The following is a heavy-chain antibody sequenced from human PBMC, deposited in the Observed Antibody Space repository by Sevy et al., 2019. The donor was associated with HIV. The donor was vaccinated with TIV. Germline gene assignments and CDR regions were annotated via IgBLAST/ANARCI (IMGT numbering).Heavy chain of an antibody. Sequence: ASVKVSCTASGYTFTSYGISWVRQAPGQGLEWMGWISAYNGYTNYAQKLQGRVTLTTDTSTSTAYMELRSLRSDDTAVYYCARGYYDFWSGYYRRDAFDIWGQGTMVTVSS. J-gene: IGHJ3*02. CDR2: ISAYNGYT. D-gene: IGHD3-3*01. CDR1: GYTFTSYG. CDR3: ARGYYDFWSGYYRRDAFDI. V-gene: IGHV1-18*01.